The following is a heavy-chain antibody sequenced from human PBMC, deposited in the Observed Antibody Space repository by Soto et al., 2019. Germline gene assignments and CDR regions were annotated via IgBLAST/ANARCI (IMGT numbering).Heavy chain of an antibody. CDR3: ARGEYYYDSSGYYRWFDP. Sequence: QVQLVQSGAEVKKPGASVKVSCKASGYTFTGYYMHWVRQAPGQGLEWRGWINPNSGGTNYAQKFQGRVTMTTDTSISTAYMELSRLRSDDTAVYYCARGEYYYDSSGYYRWFDPWGQGTLVTVSS. J-gene: IGHJ5*02. D-gene: IGHD3-22*01. CDR2: INPNSGGT. CDR1: GYTFTGYY. V-gene: IGHV1-2*02.